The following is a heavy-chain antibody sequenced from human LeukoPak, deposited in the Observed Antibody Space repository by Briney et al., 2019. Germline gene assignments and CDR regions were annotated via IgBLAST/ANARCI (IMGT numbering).Heavy chain of an antibody. CDR1: GGSFSGYY. Sequence: PSETLSLTCAVYGGSFSGYYWSWIRQPPGKGLEWTGEINHSGSTNYNPSLKSRVTISVDASKNQFSLKLNSVTAADTAVYYCARGYGAKYYYYMDVWGKGTTVTVSS. J-gene: IGHJ6*03. CDR3: ARGYGAKYYYYMDV. CDR2: INHSGST. V-gene: IGHV4-34*01. D-gene: IGHD3-10*01.